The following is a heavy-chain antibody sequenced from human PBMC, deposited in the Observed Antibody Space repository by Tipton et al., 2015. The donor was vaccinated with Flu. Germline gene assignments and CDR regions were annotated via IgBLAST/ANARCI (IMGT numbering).Heavy chain of an antibody. V-gene: IGHV4-4*02. CDR3: ARRDYSNYVSDPKNCFDP. D-gene: IGHD4-11*01. Sequence: GSLRLSCTVSSGSVSDRNWWAWVRQAPGKGPEWIGNICHSGSTYDNPSLKSRVTISVDRSKNQFSLKMSSVTAADTAVYYCARRDYSNYVSDPKNCFDPWGQGILVTVSS. CDR1: SGSVSDRNW. J-gene: IGHJ5*02. CDR2: ICHSGST.